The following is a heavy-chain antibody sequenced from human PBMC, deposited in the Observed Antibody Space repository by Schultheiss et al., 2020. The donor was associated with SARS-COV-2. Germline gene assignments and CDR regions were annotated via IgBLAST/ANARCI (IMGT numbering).Heavy chain of an antibody. J-gene: IGHJ6*01. D-gene: IGHD4-17*01. CDR2: ISYDGSNK. CDR1: GFTFSSYA. CDR3: ARVRYGGNYYYYGVDV. Sequence: GESLKISCAASGFTFSSYAMHWVRQAPGKGLEWVAFISYDGSNKYYADSVKGRFTISRDNSKNTLYLQMNSLRAEDTAVYYCARVRYGGNYYYYGVDVWGLSSTVTVSS. V-gene: IGHV3-30-3*01.